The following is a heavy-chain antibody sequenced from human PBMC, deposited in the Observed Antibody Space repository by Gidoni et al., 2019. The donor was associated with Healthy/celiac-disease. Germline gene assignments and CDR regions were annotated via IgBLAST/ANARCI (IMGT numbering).Heavy chain of an antibody. Sequence: EVQLVESGGGLVKPGGSLRLSCAASGFTFSTYSMNWVRQAPGKGLEWVSSISSSSSYIYYADSVKGRFTISRDNAKNSLYLQMNSLRAEDTAVYYCAREGGVDTAMVDYFDYWGQGTLVTVSS. D-gene: IGHD5-18*01. CDR1: GFTFSTYS. J-gene: IGHJ4*02. CDR2: ISSSSSYI. CDR3: AREGGVDTAMVDYFDY. V-gene: IGHV3-21*01.